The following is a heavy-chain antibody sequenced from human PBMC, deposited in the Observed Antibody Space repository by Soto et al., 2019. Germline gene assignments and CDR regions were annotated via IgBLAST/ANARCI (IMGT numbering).Heavy chain of an antibody. Sequence: EVQLVESGGGLVQPGGSLKLSCAASGFTFSGSAMHWVRQASGKGLEWVGRIRSKANSYATAYAASVKGRFTISRDDSKNTAYLQKNSLKTEDTAVYYCTTLHSIAVAGTNWFDPWGQGTLVTVSS. CDR3: TTLHSIAVAGTNWFDP. CDR1: GFTFSGSA. CDR2: IRSKANSYAT. V-gene: IGHV3-73*02. D-gene: IGHD6-19*01. J-gene: IGHJ5*02.